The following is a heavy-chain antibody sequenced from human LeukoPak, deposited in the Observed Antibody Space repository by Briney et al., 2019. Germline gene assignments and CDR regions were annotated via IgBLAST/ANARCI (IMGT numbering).Heavy chain of an antibody. CDR3: ARDRSPSGYYDSSGYYAY. CDR1: GYTFTGYY. Sequence: ASVKVSCKASGYTFTGYYIHWVRQATGQGLEWMGWMNPNSGNTGYAQKFQGRVTITADESTSTAYMELSSLRSEDTAVYYCARDRSPSGYYDSSGYYAYWGQGTLVTVSS. D-gene: IGHD3-22*01. V-gene: IGHV1-8*03. J-gene: IGHJ4*02. CDR2: MNPNSGNT.